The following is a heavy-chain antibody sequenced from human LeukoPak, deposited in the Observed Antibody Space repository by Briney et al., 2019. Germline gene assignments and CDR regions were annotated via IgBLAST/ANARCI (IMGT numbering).Heavy chain of an antibody. CDR1: GGSFSGYY. CDR3: AREPLWFGDKPIDY. Sequence: SETLSLTCAVYGGSFSGYYWSWIRQPPGKGLEWIGELNHSGSTNYNPSLKSRVTISVDTSKNQFSLKLSSVTAADTAVYYCAREPLWFGDKPIDYWGQGTLVTVSS. J-gene: IGHJ4*02. V-gene: IGHV4-34*01. CDR2: LNHSGST. D-gene: IGHD3-10*01.